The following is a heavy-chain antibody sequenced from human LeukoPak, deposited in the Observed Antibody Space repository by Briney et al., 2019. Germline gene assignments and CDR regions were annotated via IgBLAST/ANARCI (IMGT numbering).Heavy chain of an antibody. J-gene: IGHJ5*02. D-gene: IGHD3-22*01. CDR3: ARPQAYYYDSSGHHSPNWFDP. V-gene: IGHV4-34*01. CDR2: INHSGST. Sequence: TSETLSLTCAVYGGSFSGYYWSWIRQPPGKGLEWIGEINHSGSTNYNPSLKSRVTMSVDTSKNQFSLKLSSVTAADTAAYYCARPQAYYYDSSGHHSPNWFDPWGQGTLVTVSS. CDR1: GGSFSGYY.